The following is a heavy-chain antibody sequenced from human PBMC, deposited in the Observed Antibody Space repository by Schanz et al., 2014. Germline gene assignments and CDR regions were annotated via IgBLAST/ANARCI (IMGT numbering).Heavy chain of an antibody. Sequence: EVQLLESGGGLVQPGGSLRLSCAASGFTFSSYSMNWVRQAPGKGLEWVSTISASGGSTYYADSVKGRFTISRDNSRNTLYLQMNSLRTEDTAVYYCASPSGYSDYGTYFDFWGQGTLVTVSS. CDR1: GFTFSSYS. J-gene: IGHJ4*02. CDR2: ISASGGST. CDR3: ASPSGYSDYGTYFDF. V-gene: IGHV3-23*01. D-gene: IGHD5-12*01.